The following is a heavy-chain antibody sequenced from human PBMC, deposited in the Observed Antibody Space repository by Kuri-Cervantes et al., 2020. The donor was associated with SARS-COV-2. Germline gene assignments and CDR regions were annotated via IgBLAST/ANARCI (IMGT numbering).Heavy chain of an antibody. V-gene: IGHV3-30*02. J-gene: IGHJ4*02. D-gene: IGHD6-13*01. Sequence: GGSLRLSCAASGFTFSSYSMNWVRQAPGKGLEWVAFIRYDGSNRYYADSVKGRFTISRDNSKNTLYLQMNSLKTEDTAVYYCTTTEPLGSSWYLSDFDYWGQGTLVTVSS. CDR1: GFTFSSYS. CDR3: TTTEPLGSSWYLSDFDY. CDR2: IRYDGSNR.